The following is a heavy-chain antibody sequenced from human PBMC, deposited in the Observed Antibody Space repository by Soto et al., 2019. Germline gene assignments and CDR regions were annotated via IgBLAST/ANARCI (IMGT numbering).Heavy chain of an antibody. Sequence: EVQLVESGGGLVQPGRSLRLSCAASGFTFNDHSMHWVRQAPGKGLEWVSGISWNSGSIGYADSVKGRFTISRDNAKNSLFLQMNSLRPEDSAFYYCAKDAPKFGDYVPWYFYYWGQGTLVTVSS. CDR2: ISWNSGSI. D-gene: IGHD4-17*01. V-gene: IGHV3-9*01. J-gene: IGHJ4*02. CDR3: AKDAPKFGDYVPWYFYY. CDR1: GFTFNDHS.